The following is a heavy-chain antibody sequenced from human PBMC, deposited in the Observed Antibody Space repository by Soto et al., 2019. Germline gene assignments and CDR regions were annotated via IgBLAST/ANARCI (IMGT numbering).Heavy chain of an antibody. Sequence: QLQLQESGPGLVKPSETLSLTCTVSGGSISSSSYYWGWIRQPPGKGLEWIGSIYYSGSTYYNPSLKSRVTISVDTSKNQFSLKLSSVTAADTAVYYCARLRYSGSYYPSYYYYYGMDVWGQGTTVTVSS. CDR3: ARLRYSGSYYPSYYYYYGMDV. CDR1: GGSISSSSYY. CDR2: IYYSGST. J-gene: IGHJ6*02. D-gene: IGHD1-26*01. V-gene: IGHV4-39*01.